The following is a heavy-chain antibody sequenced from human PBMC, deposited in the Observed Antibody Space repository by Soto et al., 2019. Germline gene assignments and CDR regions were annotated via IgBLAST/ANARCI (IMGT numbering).Heavy chain of an antibody. D-gene: IGHD1-26*01. CDR3: ARDASRGSDWARYLDL. CDR2: ISGSSTNI. J-gene: IGHJ2*01. V-gene: IGHV3-48*01. Sequence: EVQLVESGGGLVQPGGSLRLSCAASGFSFSNYAMDWVRQAPGKGLEWVSYISGSSTNIRYADSVKGRFTISRDNAKRSVFLQMNSLRVDDTAVYYCARDASRGSDWARYLDLWGRGTLVTVSS. CDR1: GFSFSNYA.